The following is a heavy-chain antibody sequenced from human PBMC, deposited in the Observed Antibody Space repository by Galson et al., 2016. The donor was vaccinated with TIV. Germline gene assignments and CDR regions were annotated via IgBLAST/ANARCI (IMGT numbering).Heavy chain of an antibody. D-gene: IGHD3-16*01. J-gene: IGHJ3*02. CDR3: AIDGSSLGENALSFDI. CDR2: ISDSGYSR. CDR1: KFTFSDYY. V-gene: IGHV3-11*01. Sequence: SLRLSCAASKFTFSDYYMSWIRQAPGKGLEWVSYISDSGYSRYYADSVKGRFTISRDNAKKSLSLQMNSLRVEDTAVYYCAIDGSSLGENALSFDIWGQGTLVTVSS.